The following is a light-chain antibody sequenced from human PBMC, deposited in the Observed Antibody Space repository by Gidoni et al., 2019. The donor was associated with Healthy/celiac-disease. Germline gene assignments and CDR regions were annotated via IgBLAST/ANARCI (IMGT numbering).Light chain of an antibody. V-gene: IGKV1-9*01. CDR3: QQLNSYPPSIT. CDR1: QGISSY. CDR2: AAS. Sequence: DIQLTQSPAFLSASVGDRVTITVRASQGISSYLAWYQQKPGKAPKLLIYAASTLQSGVPSRFRGSGSGTEFTLTISSLQPEDFATYYCQQLNSYPPSITFGQXTRLEIK. J-gene: IGKJ5*01.